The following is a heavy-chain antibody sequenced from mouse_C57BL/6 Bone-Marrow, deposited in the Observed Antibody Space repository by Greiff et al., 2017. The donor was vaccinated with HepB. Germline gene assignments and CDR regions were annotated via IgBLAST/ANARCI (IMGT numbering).Heavy chain of an antibody. D-gene: IGHD2-4*01. CDR2: ISGGGGNT. Sequence: EVMLVESGGGLVKPGGSLKLSCAASGFTFSSYTMSWVRQTPEKRLEWVATISGGGGNTYYPDSVKGRFTISRDNAKNTLYLQMSSLRSEDTALYYCARLPMITTGYYAMDYWGQGTSVTVSS. V-gene: IGHV5-9*01. J-gene: IGHJ4*01. CDR1: GFTFSSYT. CDR3: ARLPMITTGYYAMDY.